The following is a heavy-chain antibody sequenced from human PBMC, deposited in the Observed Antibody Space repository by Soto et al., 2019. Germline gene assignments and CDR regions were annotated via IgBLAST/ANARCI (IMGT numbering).Heavy chain of an antibody. Sequence: GGSLRLSCAASGFTFSDYYMSWIRQAPGKGLEWVSYISSSGSTIYYADSVKGRFTISRDNAKNSLYLQMNSLRAEDTAVYYCARADGLRFLEWSRPYGMDVWGQGTMVTVSS. J-gene: IGHJ6*02. D-gene: IGHD3-3*01. CDR3: ARADGLRFLEWSRPYGMDV. V-gene: IGHV3-11*01. CDR1: GFTFSDYY. CDR2: ISSSGSTI.